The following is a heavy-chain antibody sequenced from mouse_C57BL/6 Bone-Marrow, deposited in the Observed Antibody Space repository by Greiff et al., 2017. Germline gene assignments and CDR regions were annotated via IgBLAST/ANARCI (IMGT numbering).Heavy chain of an antibody. CDR3: ASSDADGYYPYWYFDV. Sequence: QVQLKQPGAELVKPGASVKMSCKASGYTFTSYWITWVKQRPGQGLEWIGDIYPGSGSTNYNEKFKSKATLTVDTSSSTAYMQLSSLTSEDSAVYYCASSDADGYYPYWYFDVWGTGTTVTVSS. CDR2: IYPGSGST. D-gene: IGHD2-3*01. CDR1: GYTFTSYW. J-gene: IGHJ1*03. V-gene: IGHV1-55*01.